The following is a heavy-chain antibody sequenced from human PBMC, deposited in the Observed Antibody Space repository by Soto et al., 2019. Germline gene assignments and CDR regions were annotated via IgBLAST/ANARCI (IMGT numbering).Heavy chain of an antibody. CDR2: MNPNTGNA. Sequence: QVQLVQSGAEVKKPGASVKVSCKASGYTFTSYDINWVRQATGQGLESMGWMNPNTGNAGYAQKFQGRVTMTRNTSISTAYMELSSLASEDTAVYYCAREGYSTVGYYYYGMDVWGQGTTVTVSS. CDR3: AREGYSTVGYYYYGMDV. CDR1: GYTFTSYD. D-gene: IGHD6-13*01. V-gene: IGHV1-8*01. J-gene: IGHJ6*02.